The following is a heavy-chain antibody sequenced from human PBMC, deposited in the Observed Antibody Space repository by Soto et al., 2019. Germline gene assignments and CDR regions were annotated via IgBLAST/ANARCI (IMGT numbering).Heavy chain of an antibody. Sequence: SVKVSCKASGYDFTSYGISWVRQAPGQGLEWMGGIIPIFGTANYAQKFQGRVTITADESTSTAYMELSSLRSEDTAVYYCARDRLSAYDFWSGYYNWFDPWGQGTLVTVSS. D-gene: IGHD3-3*01. J-gene: IGHJ5*02. CDR3: ARDRLSAYDFWSGYYNWFDP. CDR2: IIPIFGTA. CDR1: GYDFTSYG. V-gene: IGHV1-69*13.